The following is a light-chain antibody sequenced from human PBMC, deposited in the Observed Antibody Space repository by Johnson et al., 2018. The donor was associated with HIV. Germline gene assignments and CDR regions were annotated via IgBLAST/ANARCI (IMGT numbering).Light chain of an antibody. CDR1: SSNIENNF. Sequence: QSLLTQPPSVSAAPGQKVTVSCSGSSSNIENNFVSWYQQLPGTAPKLLIYEDNKRPSGIPDRFSGSKSGTSATLGITGLQTGDEADYYCGTWDSSLSSYVFGTGTKVTVL. J-gene: IGLJ1*01. CDR3: GTWDSSLSSYV. CDR2: EDN. V-gene: IGLV1-51*02.